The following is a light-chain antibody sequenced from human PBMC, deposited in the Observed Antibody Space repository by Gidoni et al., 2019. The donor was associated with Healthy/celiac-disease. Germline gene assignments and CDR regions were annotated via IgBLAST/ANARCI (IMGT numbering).Light chain of an antibody. CDR2: EGS. Sequence: QSALPQPASASGSPGQSITISCTGTSSDVGSYNLVSWYQQHPGKAPKLMIYEGSKRPSGVSNRFSGSKSGNTASLTISGLQAEDEADYYCCSYAGSSSYVFGTGTKVTV. CDR1: SSDVGSYNL. CDR3: CSYAGSSSYV. J-gene: IGLJ1*01. V-gene: IGLV2-23*01.